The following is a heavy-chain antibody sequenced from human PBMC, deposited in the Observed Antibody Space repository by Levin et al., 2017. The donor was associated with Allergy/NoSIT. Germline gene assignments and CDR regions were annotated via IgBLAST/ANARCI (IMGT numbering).Heavy chain of an antibody. Sequence: GGSLRLSCAASGFTFSSYWMHWVRQAPGKGLVWVSRINSDGSSTSYADSVKGRFTISRDNAKNTLYLQMNSLRAEDTAVYYCASPPFYYDSSGYYQYFQHWGQGTLVTVSS. V-gene: IGHV3-74*01. J-gene: IGHJ1*01. CDR3: ASPPFYYDSSGYYQYFQH. D-gene: IGHD3-22*01. CDR1: GFTFSSYW. CDR2: INSDGSST.